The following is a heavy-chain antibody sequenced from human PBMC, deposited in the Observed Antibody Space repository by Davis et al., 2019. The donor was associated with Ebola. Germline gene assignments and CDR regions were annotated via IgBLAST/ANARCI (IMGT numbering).Heavy chain of an antibody. D-gene: IGHD5-18*01. CDR3: GRDGYTYGSGDYYYGMDA. V-gene: IGHV1-46*01. CDR1: GYSFTSYY. CDR2: INPSGGST. J-gene: IGHJ6*02. Sequence: ASVKVSCKASGYSFTSYYIHWVRQAPGQGLEWMGIINPSGGSTSYAQKFQGRVTMTRDTSTSTVYMEMCSLRFEDTAVYYCGRDGYTYGSGDYYYGMDAWGQGTTVTVSS.